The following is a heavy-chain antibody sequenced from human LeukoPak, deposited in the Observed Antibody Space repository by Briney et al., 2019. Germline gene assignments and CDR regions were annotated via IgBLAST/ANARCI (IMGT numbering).Heavy chain of an antibody. J-gene: IGHJ4*02. CDR1: RGSMSSSYYY. CDR3: ARQLGYCSSTSCYADKVDY. D-gene: IGHD2-2*01. V-gene: IGHV4-39*01. Sequence: SETLSLTCTVSRGSMSSSYYYWAWIRQPPGKGLEWIGSIYYSGSTYYNPSLKSRVTISVDTSKNQFSLKLSSVTAADTAVYYCARQLGYCSSTSCYADKVDYWGQGTLVTVSS. CDR2: IYYSGST.